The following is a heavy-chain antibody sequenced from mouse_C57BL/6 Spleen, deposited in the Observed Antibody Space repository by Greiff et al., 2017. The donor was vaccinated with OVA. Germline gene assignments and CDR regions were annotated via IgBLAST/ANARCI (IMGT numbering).Heavy chain of an antibody. CDR3: ASPTHYYGSSYWYFDV. V-gene: IGHV1-82*01. J-gene: IGHJ1*03. D-gene: IGHD1-1*01. CDR2: IYPGDGDT. CDR1: GYAFSSSW. Sequence: QVQLKESGPELVKPGASVKISCKASGYAFSSSWMNWVKQRPGKGLEWIGRIYPGDGDTNYNGKFKGKATLTADKSSSTAYMQLSSLTSEDSAVYFGASPTHYYGSSYWYFDVWGTGTTVTVSS.